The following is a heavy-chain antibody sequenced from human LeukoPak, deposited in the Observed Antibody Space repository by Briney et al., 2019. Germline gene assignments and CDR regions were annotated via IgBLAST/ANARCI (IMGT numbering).Heavy chain of an antibody. CDR2: IIPIFGTA. CDR1: GGTFSSYA. V-gene: IGHV1-69*05. Sequence: SVKVSCKASGGTFSSYAISWVRQAPGQGLEWMGGIIPIFGTANYAQKFQGRATITTDESTSTAYMELSSLRSEDTAVYYCARQQYYGGKANYYYYYMDVWGKGTTVTVSS. J-gene: IGHJ6*03. D-gene: IGHD4-23*01. CDR3: ARQQYYGGKANYYYYYMDV.